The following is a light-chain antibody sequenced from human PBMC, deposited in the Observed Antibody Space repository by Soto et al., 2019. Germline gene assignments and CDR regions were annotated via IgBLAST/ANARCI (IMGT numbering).Light chain of an antibody. CDR3: QQLRSYPST. CDR1: QSIVTY. Sequence: DIQMTQSPSSLSASVGDRVTITCRASQSIVTYLNWYLQKPGKAPKLLIYAASNLQSGVPSRFSGSGFGTDFTLTISSLQAEDFASYYCQQLRSYPSTFGGGTKVDIK. CDR2: AAS. V-gene: IGKV1-39*01. J-gene: IGKJ4*01.